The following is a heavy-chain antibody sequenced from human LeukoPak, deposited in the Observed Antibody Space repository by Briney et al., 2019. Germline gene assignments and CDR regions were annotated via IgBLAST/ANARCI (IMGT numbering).Heavy chain of an antibody. CDR2: IWSDSTNK. D-gene: IGHD4-17*01. Sequence: GGSLRLSCAASGFTFSTYAMHWVRQAPGKGLEWVAVIWSDSTNKYYADSVRGRFTISRDNFKNTLYLQMSSLRAEDTAMYYCARDRLATVTTFHFDYWGQGTLVTVSS. CDR3: ARDRLATVTTFHFDY. J-gene: IGHJ4*02. V-gene: IGHV3-33*01. CDR1: GFTFSTYA.